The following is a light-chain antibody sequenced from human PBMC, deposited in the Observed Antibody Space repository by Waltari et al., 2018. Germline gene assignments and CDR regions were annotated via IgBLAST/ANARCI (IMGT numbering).Light chain of an antibody. CDR3: QSYDRSLSGSV. V-gene: IGLV1-40*01. CDR1: SPTPGAGPE. J-gene: IGLJ3*02. CDR2: SDT. Sequence: QSVLTQPPSVSGAPGQRVPIPCPGSSPTPGAGPEVHWHHHFPGAGPKLIIYSDTHRPSGVPDRFSGSKSGTSASLAVTGLQADDEADYYCQSYDRSLSGSVFGGGTKLTVL.